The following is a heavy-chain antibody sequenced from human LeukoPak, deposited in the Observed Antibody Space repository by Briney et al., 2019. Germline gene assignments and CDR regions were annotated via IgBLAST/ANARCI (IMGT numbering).Heavy chain of an antibody. J-gene: IGHJ4*02. CDR3: ARDPPPAYYYDSSGSLVGY. V-gene: IGHV3-48*03. Sequence: AGGSLRLSCAASGFTFSSYEMNWVRQAPGKGLEWVSYISSSGSTIYYADSVKGRFTISRDNAKNSLYLQMNSLGAEDTAVYYCARDPPPAYYYDSSGSLVGYWGQGTLVTVSS. CDR2: ISSSGSTI. D-gene: IGHD3-22*01. CDR1: GFTFSSYE.